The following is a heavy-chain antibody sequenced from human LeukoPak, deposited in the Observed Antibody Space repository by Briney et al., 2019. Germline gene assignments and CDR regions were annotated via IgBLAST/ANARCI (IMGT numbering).Heavy chain of an antibody. V-gene: IGHV3-53*04. J-gene: IGHJ4*01. D-gene: IGHD6-13*01. CDR3: ARGPGIADQY. CDR1: GSTVSSNG. Sequence: GGCPSPSCSPSGSTVSSNGMSWGRQAPGKGLEWVSVINSGGSTYYADSVKGRFTISRHNSKNTLYLQMNSLRAEDTAVYYCARGPGIADQYWGQGTMVTVSS. CDR2: INSGGST.